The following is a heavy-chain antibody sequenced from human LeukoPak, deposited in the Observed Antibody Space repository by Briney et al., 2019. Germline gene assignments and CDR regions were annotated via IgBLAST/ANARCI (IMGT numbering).Heavy chain of an antibody. J-gene: IGHJ4*02. CDR1: GFTFSSYA. D-gene: IGHD3-3*01. CDR2: ISGSGGST. Sequence: PGGSLRLSCAASGFTFSSYAMSWVRQAPGKGLEWVSAISGSGGSTYYADSVKGRFTISRDNSKNTLYLQMNSLRAEDTAVYYCAKDTGLYYDFWSGYSRSFDYWGQGTLVTVSS. V-gene: IGHV3-23*01. CDR3: AKDTGLYYDFWSGYSRSFDY.